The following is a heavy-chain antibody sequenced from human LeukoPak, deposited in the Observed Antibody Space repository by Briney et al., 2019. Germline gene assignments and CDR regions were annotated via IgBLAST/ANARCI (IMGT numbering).Heavy chain of an antibody. Sequence: SETLSLSCTVSGVSISSYSWSWIRQPPGKGLEWMGDISYTGNTKYNPSPKSGGTTSTDTTQNNTSLQQSSVTAADTAVYYFAGHCSGDNCYFYGMDVWGQGTTVTVSS. J-gene: IGHJ6*02. CDR3: AGHCSGDNCYFYGMDV. V-gene: IGHV4-59*08. CDR2: ISYTGNT. D-gene: IGHD2-15*01. CDR1: GVSISSYS.